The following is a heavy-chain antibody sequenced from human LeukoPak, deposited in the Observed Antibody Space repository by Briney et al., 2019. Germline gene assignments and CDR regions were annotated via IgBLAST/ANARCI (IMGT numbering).Heavy chain of an antibody. V-gene: IGHV3-21*01. J-gene: IGHJ4*02. CDR2: ISSSSIYI. CDR1: GFTFSSYN. D-gene: IGHD6-6*01. Sequence: GGSLRLSCAASGFTFSSYNMNWVRQAPGKGLEWVSCISSSSIYIYYADSVKGRFTISRDNAKNSLYLQMNSLRAEDTAVYYCARDLSSPVDFWRQGTLVTVSS. CDR3: ARDLSSPVDF.